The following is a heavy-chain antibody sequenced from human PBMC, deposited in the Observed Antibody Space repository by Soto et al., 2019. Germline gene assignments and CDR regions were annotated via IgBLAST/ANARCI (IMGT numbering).Heavy chain of an antibody. Sequence: TSETLSLTCTVSGGSISSYYCSWIRQPPGKGLKWIGYIYYSGSTNYNPSLKSRVTISVDTSKNQFSLKLSSVTAADTAVYYCARHNYYGSGSYYNIGSLIPSYYYSYGMDVLGQGTTVTVS. J-gene: IGHJ6*02. CDR2: IYYSGST. V-gene: IGHV4-59*08. D-gene: IGHD3-10*01. CDR1: GGSISSYY. CDR3: ARHNYYGSGSYYNIGSLIPSYYYSYGMDV.